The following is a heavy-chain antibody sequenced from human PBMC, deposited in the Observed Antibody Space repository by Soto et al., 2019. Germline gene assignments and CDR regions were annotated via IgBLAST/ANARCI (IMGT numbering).Heavy chain of an antibody. D-gene: IGHD2-15*01. CDR3: ARAPDCGEGSCYRHFDL. CDR2: ISGSGDVI. Sequence: GGSLRLSCAASAFKFSDYYMSWVRQAPGKGLEWVSYISGSGDVIYYADSVKGRFTISRDNDKKSVHLQMDTLRAEDTALYYCARAPDCGEGSCYRHFDLWGQGTRVTVSS. J-gene: IGHJ4*02. V-gene: IGHV3-11*01. CDR1: AFKFSDYY.